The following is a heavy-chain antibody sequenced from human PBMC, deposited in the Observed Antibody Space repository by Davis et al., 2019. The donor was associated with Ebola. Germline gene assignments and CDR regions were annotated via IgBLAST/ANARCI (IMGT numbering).Heavy chain of an antibody. CDR1: GFTFSSYA. Sequence: PGGSLRLSCAASGFTFSSYAMHWVRQAPGKGLEWVAVISYDGSNKYYADSVKGRFTISRDNSKNTLYLQMNSLRAEDTAVYYCARDSPEAVAGTSWFDPWGKGTLVTVSS. J-gene: IGHJ5*02. V-gene: IGHV3-30-3*01. CDR2: ISYDGSNK. CDR3: ARDSPEAVAGTSWFDP. D-gene: IGHD6-19*01.